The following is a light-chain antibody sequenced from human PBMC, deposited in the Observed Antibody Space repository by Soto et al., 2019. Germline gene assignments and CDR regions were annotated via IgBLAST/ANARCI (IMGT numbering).Light chain of an antibody. CDR3: QQNKDWPGT. CDR2: KAS. V-gene: IGKV1-5*03. Sequence: DIQMTQSPSTLSASVGDRVTITCRASQSISNWLAWYQQKPGKAPKVLIYKASILESGVPSRFSGSGSGTEFTLTISSLQSEDFGVYYCQQNKDWPGTFGQGTKVDI. CDR1: QSISNW. J-gene: IGKJ1*01.